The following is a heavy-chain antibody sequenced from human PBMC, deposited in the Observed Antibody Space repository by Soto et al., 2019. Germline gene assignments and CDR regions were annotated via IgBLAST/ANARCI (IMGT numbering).Heavy chain of an antibody. CDR1: GYTFTSYG. D-gene: IGHD3-22*01. CDR3: AREGWSSGYYS. V-gene: IGHV1-18*04. CDR2: ISAYNGNT. Sequence: ASVKVSCKSAGYTFTSYGISWVLQANGQGLEWMGWISAYNGNTNYAQKLQGRVTMTTDTSTSTAYMELRSLRSDDTAVYYCAREGWSSGYYSWGQGTLVTVSS. J-gene: IGHJ4*02.